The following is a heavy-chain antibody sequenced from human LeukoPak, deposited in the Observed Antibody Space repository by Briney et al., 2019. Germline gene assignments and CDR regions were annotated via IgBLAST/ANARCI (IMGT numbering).Heavy chain of an antibody. J-gene: IGHJ4*02. CDR2: ISGSGGST. V-gene: IGHV3-23*01. D-gene: IGHD1-26*01. CDR1: GFTFTDYS. Sequence: GGSLRLSCAPSGFTFTDYSMSWVRQAPGKGLEWVSAISGSGGSTYYADSVKGRFTISRDNSKNTLYLQMNSLRAEDTALYYCATTNRYSGSYRDFDYWGQGTLVTVSS. CDR3: ATTNRYSGSYRDFDY.